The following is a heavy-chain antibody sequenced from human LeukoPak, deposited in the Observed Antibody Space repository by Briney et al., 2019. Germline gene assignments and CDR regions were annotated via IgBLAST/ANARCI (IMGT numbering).Heavy chain of an antibody. D-gene: IGHD2-2*01. Sequence: GGSLRLSCAASGFTVSSNYMSWVRQAPGKGLEWVSVIYSGGSTYYADSVKGRFTISRDNSKNTLYLQMNSLRVEDTAAYYCARDSPVPAATQGYFDYWGQGTLVTVSS. V-gene: IGHV3-53*01. CDR1: GFTVSSNY. J-gene: IGHJ4*02. CDR3: ARDSPVPAATQGYFDY. CDR2: IYSGGST.